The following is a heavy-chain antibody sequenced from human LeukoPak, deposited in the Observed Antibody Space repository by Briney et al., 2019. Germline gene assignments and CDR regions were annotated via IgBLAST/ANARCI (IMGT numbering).Heavy chain of an antibody. J-gene: IGHJ6*02. Sequence: HGGSLRLSCAASGFPFSSYDMHWVRQATGKGLEWVSAIGTAGDTYYPGSVKGRFTISRENAKNSLYLQMNSLRAGDTAVYYCARGGVSGWWKKNYYYGMDVWGQGTTVTVSS. D-gene: IGHD6-19*01. CDR1: GFPFSSYD. V-gene: IGHV3-13*01. CDR2: IGTAGDT. CDR3: ARGGVSGWWKKNYYYGMDV.